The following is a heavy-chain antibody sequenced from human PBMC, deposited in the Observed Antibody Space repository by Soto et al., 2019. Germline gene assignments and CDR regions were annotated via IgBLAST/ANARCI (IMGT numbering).Heavy chain of an antibody. Sequence: SVKVSCKASGGTFSSYAISWVRQAPGQGLEWMGGIIPIFGTANYAQKFQGRVTITADESTSTAYMELSSLRSEDTAVYYCARVPCAHSCDWFDPWGHGXLVTVYS. V-gene: IGHV1-69*13. D-gene: IGHD4-4*01. CDR2: IIPIFGTA. CDR1: GGTFSSYA. CDR3: ARVPCAHSCDWFDP. J-gene: IGHJ5*02.